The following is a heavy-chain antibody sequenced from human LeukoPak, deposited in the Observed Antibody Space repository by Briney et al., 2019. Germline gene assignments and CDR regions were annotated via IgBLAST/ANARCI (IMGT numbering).Heavy chain of an antibody. Sequence: SVKVSCKASGGTFSSYAISWVRQAPGQGLEWMGVIIPIFGTANYAQKFQGRVTITTDESTSTAYMELSSLRSEDTAVYYCARESITGTTWGSVWFDPWGQGTLVTVSS. D-gene: IGHD1-20*01. CDR1: GGTFSSYA. J-gene: IGHJ5*02. CDR3: ARESITGTTWGSVWFDP. CDR2: IIPIFGTA. V-gene: IGHV1-69*05.